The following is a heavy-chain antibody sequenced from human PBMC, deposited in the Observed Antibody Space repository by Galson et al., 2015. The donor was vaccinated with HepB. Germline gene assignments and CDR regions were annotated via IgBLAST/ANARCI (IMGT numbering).Heavy chain of an antibody. CDR2: ISNSDSYT. CDR3: AKGDHGTPSYGRGYFEV. CDR1: GFTFSDYY. D-gene: IGHD1-26*01. Sequence: LRLSCAASGFTFSDYYMAWVRQVPGKGLEWVSYISNSDSYTNYADSVKGRFTISRDNTKNSLYLQMNSLRAEDTAVYYCAKGDHGTPSYGRGYFEVWGRGTLVTVSS. J-gene: IGHJ2*01. V-gene: IGHV3-11*06.